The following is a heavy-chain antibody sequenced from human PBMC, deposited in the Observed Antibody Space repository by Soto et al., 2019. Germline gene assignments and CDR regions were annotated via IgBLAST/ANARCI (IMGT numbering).Heavy chain of an antibody. Sequence: GGSLRLSCAASGFTFTNAWMSWVRQAPGKGLERVGRIKSKTDGGTTEYPAPVKGRFTISREDSKNTLFLKMDSLKTEDKAVFYCTTDGGIVEVVIFASWGRGTLVTVSS. D-gene: IGHD1-26*01. CDR3: TTDGGIVEVVIFAS. V-gene: IGHV3-15*01. CDR1: GFTFTNAW. J-gene: IGHJ4*02. CDR2: IKSKTDGGTT.